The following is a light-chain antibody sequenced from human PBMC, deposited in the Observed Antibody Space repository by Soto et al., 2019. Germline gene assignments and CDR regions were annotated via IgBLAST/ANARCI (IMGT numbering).Light chain of an antibody. CDR2: GAS. V-gene: IGKV3-15*01. Sequence: ERVMTQSPATLSVSPGERATLSCRASQSVSSNLAWYQQKPGQAPRLLIYGASTRATGIPARFSGSGSGTEFTLTISSLQSEDFAVYYCQQYNNWPLTSGGGTKVDIK. CDR3: QQYNNWPLT. J-gene: IGKJ4*01. CDR1: QSVSSN.